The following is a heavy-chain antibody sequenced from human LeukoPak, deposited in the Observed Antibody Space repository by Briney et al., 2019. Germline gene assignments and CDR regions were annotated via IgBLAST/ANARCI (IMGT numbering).Heavy chain of an antibody. CDR2: IYYSGST. V-gene: IGHV4-59*01. D-gene: IGHD6-6*01. Sequence: SETLSLTCTVSGGSISSYYWSWIRQPPRKGLEWIGYIYYSGSTNYNPSLKSRVTISVDTSKNQFSLKLSSVTAADTAVYYCARVLVSSSSYYFDYWGQGTLVTVSS. CDR1: GGSISSYY. J-gene: IGHJ4*02. CDR3: ARVLVSSSSYYFDY.